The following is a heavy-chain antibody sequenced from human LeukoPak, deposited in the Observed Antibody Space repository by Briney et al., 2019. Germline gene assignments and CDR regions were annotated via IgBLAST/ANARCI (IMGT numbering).Heavy chain of an antibody. CDR3: ARAPRGYYYYGMDV. Sequence: GGSLRLSCAASGFTFSSYWMSWVRQAPGKGLEWVANIKQDGSEKYYVDSVKGRFTISRDNAKNSLYLQMNSLRAEDTAVCYCARAPRGYYYYGMDVWGQGTTVTVSS. V-gene: IGHV3-7*01. J-gene: IGHJ6*02. CDR2: IKQDGSEK. CDR1: GFTFSSYW.